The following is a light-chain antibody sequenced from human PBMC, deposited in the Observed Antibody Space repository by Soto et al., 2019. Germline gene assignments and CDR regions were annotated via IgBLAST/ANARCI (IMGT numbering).Light chain of an antibody. J-gene: IGKJ4*01. CDR3: QQSYSTPPT. CDR2: AAS. CDR1: LSISNY. Sequence: DIQMTRSPSSLSASVGDRVTITCRASLSISNYLTWYQQMPGKAPKLLIYAASSLQSGVPSRFSGSGSGTDFSLTISSLQPEDFATYFCQQSYSTPPTFGGGTKVDIK. V-gene: IGKV1-39*01.